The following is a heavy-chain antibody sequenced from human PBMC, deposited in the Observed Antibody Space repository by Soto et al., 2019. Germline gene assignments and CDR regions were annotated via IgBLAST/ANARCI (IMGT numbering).Heavy chain of an antibody. V-gene: IGHV3-49*03. D-gene: IGHD4-17*01. CDR3: TRDLDDYGGFRAEYFDY. J-gene: IGHJ4*02. CDR1: GFTFGDYA. CDR2: IRSKAYGGTT. Sequence: EVQLVESGGGLVQPGRSLRLSCTAYGFTFGDYAMSWFRQAPGKGLEWVGFIRSKAYGGTTEYAASVKGRFTISRDDSKSIAYLQMNSLKTEDTAVYYCTRDLDDYGGFRAEYFDYWGQGTLVTVSS.